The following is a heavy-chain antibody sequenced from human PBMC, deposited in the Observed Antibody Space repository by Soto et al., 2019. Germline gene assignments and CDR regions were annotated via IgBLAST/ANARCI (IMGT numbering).Heavy chain of an antibody. V-gene: IGHV3-48*01. D-gene: IGHD2-15*01. Sequence: GSLRLSCEVSGFTLSSHSMNWVRQAPGKRLEWISYISGSSGSIYYADSVKGRFTISRDNAKSSLYLEISSVRAEDAAVYYCARVMSSIVSGDHHHYYYGMDVWGQGTTVTVSS. J-gene: IGHJ6*02. CDR2: ISGSSGSI. CDR1: GFTLSSHS. CDR3: ARVMSSIVSGDHHHYYYGMDV.